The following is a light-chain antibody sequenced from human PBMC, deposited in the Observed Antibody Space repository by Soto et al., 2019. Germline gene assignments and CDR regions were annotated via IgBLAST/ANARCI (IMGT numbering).Light chain of an antibody. Sequence: EIVMTQSPATLSVSPGERATLSCRASQSVSSNLAWYQQKPGQAPRLLIYGASTRAAGIPARFSGSGSGTESTLTISGLQSDDFADYYGQQYNNWPPGTFGQGTKVEIK. CDR3: QQYNNWPPGT. CDR1: QSVSSN. CDR2: GAS. V-gene: IGKV3-15*01. J-gene: IGKJ1*01.